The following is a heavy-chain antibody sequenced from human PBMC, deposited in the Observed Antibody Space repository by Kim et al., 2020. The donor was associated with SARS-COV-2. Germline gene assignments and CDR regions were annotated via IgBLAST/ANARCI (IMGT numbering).Heavy chain of an antibody. Sequence: ASVKVSCKASGYTFTSVYKNWVRQAPGQGLEWMGIINPSDGTTSYPQKFQGRVTMTRDTSTSTVYMELSSLRSEDTAMYYCARGRPMDVWGKGTTVTVSS. J-gene: IGHJ6*03. CDR1: GYTFTSVY. CDR2: INPSDGTT. CDR3: ARGRPMDV. V-gene: IGHV1-46*01.